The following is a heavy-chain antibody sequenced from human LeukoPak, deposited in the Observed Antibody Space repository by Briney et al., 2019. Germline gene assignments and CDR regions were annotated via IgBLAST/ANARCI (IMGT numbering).Heavy chain of an antibody. J-gene: IGHJ3*02. CDR1: GGSISSGGYY. V-gene: IGHV4-30-2*01. CDR3: ASTRGPRFAFDI. CDR2: IYHSGST. Sequence: SETLSLTCGVSGGSISSGGYYWSWIRQPPGKGLEWIGYIYHSGSTYYNPSLKSRVTISVDRSKNQFSLKLSSVTAADTAVYYCASTRGPRFAFDIWGQGTMVTVSS.